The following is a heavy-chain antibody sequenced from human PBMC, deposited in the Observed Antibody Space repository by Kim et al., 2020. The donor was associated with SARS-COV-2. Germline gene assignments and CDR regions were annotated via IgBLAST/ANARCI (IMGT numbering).Heavy chain of an antibody. V-gene: IGHV3-11*05. CDR3: ARDPYNSYAMDL. J-gene: IGHJ6*02. Sequence: GGSLRLSCAASGFRFSDYDMNWVRQAPGKGLEWLSSVSSTSRHTNYADSVRGRFIISRDNARDSLSLQMDSLQPEDTAVYYCARDPYNSYAMDLWGQGTTVTVS. CDR1: GFRFSDYD. D-gene: IGHD2-2*02. CDR2: VSSTSRHT.